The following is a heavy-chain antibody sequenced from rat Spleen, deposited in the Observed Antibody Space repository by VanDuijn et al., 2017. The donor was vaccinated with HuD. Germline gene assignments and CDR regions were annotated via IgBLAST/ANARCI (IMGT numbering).Heavy chain of an antibody. V-gene: IGHV5-29*01. CDR1: GFTFSNYA. CDR2: INFDGSST. Sequence: EVQLVESGGGLVQPGRSLKLSCAASGFTFSNYAMAWVRQAPTKGLEWVATINFDGSSTYYRDSVRGRFSISRDNARSTLYLQMDSLRSEDTATYYCARRYDFDYWGQGVMVTVSS. CDR3: ARRYDFDY. D-gene: IGHD2-1*01. J-gene: IGHJ2*01.